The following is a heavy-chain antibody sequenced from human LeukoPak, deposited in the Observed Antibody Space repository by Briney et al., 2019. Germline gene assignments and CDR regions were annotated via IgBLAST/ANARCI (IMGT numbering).Heavy chain of an antibody. Sequence: ASVKVSCKASGSTFTSYDINWVRQATGQGLEWMGWMNPNSGNTGYAQKFQGRVTITRNTSISTAYMELSSLRSEDTAVYYCARDTYYDILTGNWFDPWGQGTLVTVSS. CDR3: ARDTYYDILTGNWFDP. CDR2: MNPNSGNT. D-gene: IGHD3-9*01. J-gene: IGHJ5*02. V-gene: IGHV1-8*03. CDR1: GSTFTSYD.